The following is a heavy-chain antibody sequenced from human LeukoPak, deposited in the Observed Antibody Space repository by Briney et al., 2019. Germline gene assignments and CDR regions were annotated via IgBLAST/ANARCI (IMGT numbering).Heavy chain of an antibody. V-gene: IGHV3-23*01. J-gene: IGHJ4*02. Sequence: GSLRLSCAASGLSFSTFAMSWVRQGPATGLEWVPSIRGNGETFYADSVKGRFTLSSDSSRNTVYFQLNNLRAEDTAVYYCAKDTQGAVGATVDYWGQGTLVTVSS. D-gene: IGHD1-26*01. CDR2: IRGNGET. CDR3: AKDTQGAVGATVDY. CDR1: GLSFSTFA.